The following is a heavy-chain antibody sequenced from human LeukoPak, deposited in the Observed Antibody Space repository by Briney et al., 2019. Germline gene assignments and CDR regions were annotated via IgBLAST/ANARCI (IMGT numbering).Heavy chain of an antibody. J-gene: IGHJ4*02. CDR1: GFTFSSYS. CDR3: ARDEGCSGGSCYLYYFDY. D-gene: IGHD2-15*01. CDR2: ISSSSSYI. Sequence: GGSLRLSCAASGFTFSSYSMNWVRQAPGKGLEWVSSISSSSSYIYYADSVKGRFTISRDNAKNSLYLQMNSLRAEDTAVYYCARDEGCSGGSCYLYYFDYWGQGTLVTVSS. V-gene: IGHV3-21*01.